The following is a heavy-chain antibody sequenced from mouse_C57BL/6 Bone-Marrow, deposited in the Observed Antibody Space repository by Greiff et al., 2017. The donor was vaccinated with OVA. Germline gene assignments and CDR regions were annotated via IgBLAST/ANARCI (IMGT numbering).Heavy chain of an antibody. CDR1: GYTFTSYG. CDR2: IYPRSGNT. CDR3: ARPLYGSSPPFAY. D-gene: IGHD1-1*01. J-gene: IGHJ3*01. V-gene: IGHV1-81*01. Sequence: QVHVKQSGAELARPGASVKLSCKASGYTFTSYGISWVKQRTGQGLEWIGEIYPRSGNTYYNEKFKGKATLTADKSSSTAYMELRSLTSEDSAVYFCARPLYGSSPPFAYWGQGTLVTVSA.